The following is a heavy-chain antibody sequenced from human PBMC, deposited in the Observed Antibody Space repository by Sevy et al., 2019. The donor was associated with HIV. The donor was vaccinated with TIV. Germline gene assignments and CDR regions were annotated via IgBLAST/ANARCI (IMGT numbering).Heavy chain of an antibody. CDR3: ARDLEFYDSGDYGPAFMPDF. D-gene: IGHD4-17*01. V-gene: IGHV3-33*01. Sequence: GGSLRLSCAASGFTFSSFGMHWVRQAPGKGLEWVAVIWFDGSNTYYADSVKGRFTISRDIAKNTLHLQMNSLRAEDTAVYYCARDLEFYDSGDYGPAFMPDFWGHGTLVIVSS. J-gene: IGHJ4*01. CDR1: GFTFSSFG. CDR2: IWFDGSNT.